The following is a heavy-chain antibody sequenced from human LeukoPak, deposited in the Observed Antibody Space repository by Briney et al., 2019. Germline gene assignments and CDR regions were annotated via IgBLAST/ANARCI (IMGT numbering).Heavy chain of an antibody. CDR3: ARENYDYVWGSYRSAWFDP. CDR1: GGSFSGYY. D-gene: IGHD3-16*02. Sequence: PSETLFLTCAVYGGSFSGYYWSWIRQPPGKGLEWIGEINHSGSTNYNPSLKSRVTISVDTSKNQFSLKLSYVTAADTAVYYCARENYDYVWGSYRSAWFDPWGQGSLVTVSS. V-gene: IGHV4-34*01. CDR2: INHSGST. J-gene: IGHJ5*02.